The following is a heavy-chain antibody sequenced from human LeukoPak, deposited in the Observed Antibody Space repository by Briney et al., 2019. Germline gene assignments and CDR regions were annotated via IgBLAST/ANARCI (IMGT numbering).Heavy chain of an antibody. D-gene: IGHD1-1*01. CDR1: GYTFTSYD. CDR3: ARGVHSSALEPVYYYYMDV. J-gene: IGHJ6*03. Sequence: GASVKVSCKASGYTFTSYDINWVRQATGQGLEWMGWMNPNSGNTGYAQKFQGRVTITRNTSISTAYMELSSLRSEDTAVYYCARGVHSSALEPVYYYYMDVWGKGTTVTVSS. V-gene: IGHV1-8*03. CDR2: MNPNSGNT.